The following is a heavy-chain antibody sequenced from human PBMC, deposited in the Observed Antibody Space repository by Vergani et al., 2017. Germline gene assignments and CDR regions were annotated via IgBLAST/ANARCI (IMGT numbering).Heavy chain of an antibody. CDR1: GFSFNSYW. CDR2: IKSAGSIT. CDR3: ARARCIETCYMSNGLDS. Sequence: DVHLAESGGGFFQPGGSLRLSCSASGFSFNSYWMHWVRHVPGKGLLWVSRIKSAGSITAYADSVKGRFTISRDNAQNTLYLQMNSLRVEDTGVYYCARARCIETCYMSNGLDSWGQGTMVTVSS. D-gene: IGHD2-8*01. J-gene: IGHJ5*01. V-gene: IGHV3-74*03.